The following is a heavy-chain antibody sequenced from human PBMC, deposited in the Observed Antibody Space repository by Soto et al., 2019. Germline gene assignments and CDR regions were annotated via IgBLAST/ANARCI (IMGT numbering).Heavy chain of an antibody. Sequence: GGSQRLSSTASGFNFSNYSRVWIRKAPGKGLEWVSGIGGDGGTTQYTDSVRGRFTISRDNSMDTLYLQMNSLRVEDTAVYYCAKPRQFCSGDSCSLAAFDLWGQGTMVTVSS. CDR2: IGGDGGTT. V-gene: IGHV3-23*01. D-gene: IGHD2-15*01. J-gene: IGHJ3*01. CDR3: AKPRQFCSGDSCSLAAFDL. CDR1: GFNFSNYS.